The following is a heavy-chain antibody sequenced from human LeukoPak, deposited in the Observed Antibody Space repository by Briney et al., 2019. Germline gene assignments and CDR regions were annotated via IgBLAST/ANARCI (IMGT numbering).Heavy chain of an antibody. J-gene: IGHJ6*02. CDR3: ARDRTVAGIGRYYYYGMDV. Sequence: GGTPSYAASVKGRFTISRENSKNTLYLQMNSLRAEDTAVYYCARDRTVAGIGRYYYYGMDVWGQGTTVTVSS. D-gene: IGHD6-19*01. CDR2: GGTP. V-gene: IGHV3-53*01.